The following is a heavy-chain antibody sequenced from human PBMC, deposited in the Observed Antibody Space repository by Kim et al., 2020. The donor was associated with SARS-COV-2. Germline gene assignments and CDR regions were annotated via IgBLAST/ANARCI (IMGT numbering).Heavy chain of an antibody. Sequence: RVTISVDTSKNQFSLKLSSVTAADTAVYYCARDHSSSWYRMGYYYYGMDVWGQGTTVTVSS. D-gene: IGHD6-13*01. CDR3: ARDHSSSWYRMGYYYYGMDV. J-gene: IGHJ6*02. V-gene: IGHV4-59*01.